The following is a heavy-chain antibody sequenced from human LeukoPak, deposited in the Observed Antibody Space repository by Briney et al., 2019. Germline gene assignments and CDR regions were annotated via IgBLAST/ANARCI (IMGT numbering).Heavy chain of an antibody. CDR1: GYSISSGYY. CDR2: IYHSGST. D-gene: IGHD5-24*01. Sequence: PSETLSFTCTVSGYSISSGYYWGWIRQPPGKGLEWIGSIYHSGSTYYNPSLKSRVTISVDTSKNQFSLRLSSVTAADTAVYYCARAKMATIFDYWGQGTLVTVSS. CDR3: ARAKMATIFDY. V-gene: IGHV4-38-2*02. J-gene: IGHJ4*02.